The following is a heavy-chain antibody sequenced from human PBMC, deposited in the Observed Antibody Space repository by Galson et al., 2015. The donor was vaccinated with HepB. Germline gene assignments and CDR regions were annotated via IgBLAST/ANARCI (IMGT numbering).Heavy chain of an antibody. D-gene: IGHD5-18*01. J-gene: IGHJ4*02. CDR2: ISSRSNDI. CDR3: ARADTAMVNSFDY. CDR1: GFTFTSYS. Sequence: SLRLSCAASGFTFTSYSMNWVRQAPGKGLEWVSYISSRSNDIYYADSVKGRFTISRDNAKNSLYLQMNSLRDEDTAVYYCARADTAMVNSFDYWGQGTLVTVSS. V-gene: IGHV3-48*02.